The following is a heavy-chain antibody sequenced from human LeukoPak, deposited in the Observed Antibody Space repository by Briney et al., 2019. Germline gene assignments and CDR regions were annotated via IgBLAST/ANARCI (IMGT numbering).Heavy chain of an antibody. CDR1: GFTFGDYA. CDR3: AKRSLGAKFLYYFDY. CDR2: ISGSGGST. D-gene: IGHD5-12*01. V-gene: IGHV3-23*01. J-gene: IGHJ4*02. Sequence: GGSLRLSCTASGFTFGDYAMSRFRQAPGKGLEWVSAISGSGGSTYYADSVKGRFTISRDNSKNTLYLQMNSLRAEDTAVYYCAKRSLGAKFLYYFDYWGQGTLVTVSS.